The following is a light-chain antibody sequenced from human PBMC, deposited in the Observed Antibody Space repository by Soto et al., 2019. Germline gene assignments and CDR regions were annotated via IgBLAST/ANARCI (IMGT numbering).Light chain of an antibody. CDR3: QPYNSYPWT. CDR2: GAS. CDR1: QSVSDW. J-gene: IGKJ1*01. V-gene: IGKV1-5*02. Sequence: DIQMTQSPSTLSASVGDRVTIVCRASQSVSDWLAWYQQRPGKAPKVLIYGASSLESGVPSRFSGSGSGTQFPLTISSLQPDDFATYYCQPYNSYPWTFGQGTKVDIK.